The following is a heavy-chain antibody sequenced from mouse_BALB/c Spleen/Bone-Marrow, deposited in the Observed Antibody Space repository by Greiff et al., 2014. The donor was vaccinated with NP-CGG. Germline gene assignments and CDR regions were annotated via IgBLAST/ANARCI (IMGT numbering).Heavy chain of an antibody. CDR2: ISSGGST. CDR3: ARGDYYGSSFYWYFDV. V-gene: IGHV5-6-5*01. J-gene: IGHJ1*01. D-gene: IGHD1-1*01. CDR1: GFTFSSYA. Sequence: EVQGVESGGGLVKPGGSLKLSCAASGFTFSSYAMSWVRQTPVKRLEWVASISSGGSTYYPDSVKGRFTISRDNARNILYLQMSSLRSEDTAMYYCARGDYYGSSFYWYFDVWGAGTTVTVSS.